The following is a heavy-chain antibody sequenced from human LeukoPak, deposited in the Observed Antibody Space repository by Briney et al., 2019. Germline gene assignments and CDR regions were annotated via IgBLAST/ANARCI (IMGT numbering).Heavy chain of an antibody. CDR2: IYPGDSDT. CDR1: GYSFTSYW. CDR3: ARHTRSYSSSWFGQDDY. V-gene: IGHV5-51*01. J-gene: IGHJ4*02. Sequence: GESLKISCKGSGYSFTSYWIGWVRQMPGKGLEWMGIIYPGDSDTRYSPSFQGQVTISADKSISTAYLQWSSLKASDTAMYYCARHTRSYSSSWFGQDDYWGQGTLVTVSS. D-gene: IGHD6-13*01.